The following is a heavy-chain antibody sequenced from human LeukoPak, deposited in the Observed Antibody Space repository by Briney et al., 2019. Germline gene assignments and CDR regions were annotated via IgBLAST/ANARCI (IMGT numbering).Heavy chain of an antibody. V-gene: IGHV4-38-2*02. CDR3: ARAVGIDAFDI. J-gene: IGHJ3*02. Sequence: SETLSLTCTVSGYSISSGYYWGWIRQPPGKGREGIGSIYHSGSTYYNPSLKRRVTISVDTSKNHFSLKLSSVTAADTAVYYCARAVGIDAFDIWGQGTMVTVSS. D-gene: IGHD1-14*01. CDR1: GYSISSGYY. CDR2: IYHSGST.